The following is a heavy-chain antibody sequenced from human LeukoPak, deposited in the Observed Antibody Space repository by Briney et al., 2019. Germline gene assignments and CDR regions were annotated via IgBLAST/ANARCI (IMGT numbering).Heavy chain of an antibody. CDR1: GFTFSSYA. V-gene: IGHV3-30-3*01. J-gene: IGHJ4*02. Sequence: PGGSLRLSCAASGFTFSSYAMHWVRQAPGKGLEWVAVISYDGSNKYYADSMKGRFTISRDNSKNTLYLQMNSLRAEDTAVYYCASGYSNLRDYWGQGTLVTVSS. CDR3: ASGYSNLRDY. CDR2: ISYDGSNK. D-gene: IGHD4-23*01.